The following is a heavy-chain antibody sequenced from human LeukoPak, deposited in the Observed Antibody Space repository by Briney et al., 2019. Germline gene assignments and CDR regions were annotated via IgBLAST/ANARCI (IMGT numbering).Heavy chain of an antibody. CDR3: AKSPEEGPAGFDS. J-gene: IGHJ4*02. Sequence: GGSLRLSCAASGVTLRYYAMSRVRQAPGKGLEWVSAIRGSGGGTYYADSVRGRFTISRDNSKNTLYLQMNSLRAEDTAVYYCAKSPEEGPAGFDSWGQGTLVTVSS. V-gene: IGHV3-23*01. CDR2: IRGSGGGT. D-gene: IGHD1-14*01. CDR1: GVTLRYYA.